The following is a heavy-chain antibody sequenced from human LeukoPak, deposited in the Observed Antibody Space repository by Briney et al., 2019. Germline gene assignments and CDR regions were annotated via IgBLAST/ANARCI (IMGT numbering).Heavy chain of an antibody. CDR1: GYTFTSYG. J-gene: IGHJ3*02. V-gene: IGHV1-18*01. CDR2: ISAYNGNT. CDR3: ARSWSEADAFDI. Sequence: ASVKVSCKASGYTFTSYGISWVRKAPGQGLEWMGWISAYNGNTNYAQKLQGRVTMTTDTSTSTAYMELRSLRSDDTAVYYCARSWSEADAFDIWGQGTMVTVSS. D-gene: IGHD3-3*01.